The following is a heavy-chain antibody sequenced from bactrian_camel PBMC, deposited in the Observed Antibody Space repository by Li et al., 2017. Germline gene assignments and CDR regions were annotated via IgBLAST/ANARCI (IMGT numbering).Heavy chain of an antibody. CDR1: RFSYSTAY. CDR3: AACRNFGECRLSRPPSYPY. V-gene: IGHV3S31*01. J-gene: IGHJ4*01. CDR2: IFSGTTGPHK. D-gene: IGHD5*01. Sequence: VQLVESGGGSVQAGGSLRLSCAVSRFSYSTAYMAWLRQTPGKEREGVAAIFSGTTGPHKHYANWVKGRFIISQDDAKNTLYLQMNDQKPDDTAIYYCAACRNFGECRLSRPPSYPYWGQGTQVTVS.